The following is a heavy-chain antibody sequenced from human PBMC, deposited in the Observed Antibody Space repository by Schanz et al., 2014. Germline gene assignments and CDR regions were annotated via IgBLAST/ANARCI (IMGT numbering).Heavy chain of an antibody. CDR3: ARSVGMVRRYFDS. V-gene: IGHV4-4*02. CDR2: VYHSGGT. J-gene: IGHJ4*02. D-gene: IGHD5-18*01. Sequence: QVQLQESGPGLVKPSGTLSLTCAVSGGSISNANWWSWVRQPPGKGLQWIGEVYHSGGTNYNPSLKSRVTISLDVSKNQFSPRLNSVTAADTAVYYCARSVGMVRRYFDSWGQGNLVTVSS. CDR1: GGSISNANW.